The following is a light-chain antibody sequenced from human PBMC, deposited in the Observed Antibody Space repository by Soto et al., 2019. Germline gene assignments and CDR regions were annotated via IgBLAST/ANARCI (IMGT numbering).Light chain of an antibody. Sequence: QSVLTQPPSASGTPGQRVNISCSGSSSNIGSNTMHWYKQLPGPAPKLLIYSNNQRPSGVPDRFSGYKSGSSASLAISGCQCEDEANYYCAACVDRSNGWVCGGGTQLTVL. CDR1: SSNIGSNT. J-gene: IGLJ3*02. CDR2: SNN. V-gene: IGLV1-44*01. CDR3: AACVDRSNGWV.